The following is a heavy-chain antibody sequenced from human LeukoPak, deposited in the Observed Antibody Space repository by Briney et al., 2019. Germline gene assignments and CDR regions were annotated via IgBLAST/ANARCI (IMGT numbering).Heavy chain of an antibody. J-gene: IGHJ4*02. V-gene: IGHV3-7*01. CDR2: IKQDGSEK. D-gene: IGHD6-19*01. CDR1: GFTFSSYW. CDR3: ARIRRGWSQNWDY. Sequence: GGSLRLSCAASGFTFSSYWMSWVRQAPGKGLEWVANIKQDGSEKYYVDSVKGRFTISRDNAKNSLYLQMNSLRAEDTAVYYCARIRRGWSQNWDYWGQGTLVTVSS.